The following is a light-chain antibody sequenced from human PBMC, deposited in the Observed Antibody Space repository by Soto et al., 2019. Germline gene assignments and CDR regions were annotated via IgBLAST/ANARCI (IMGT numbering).Light chain of an antibody. V-gene: IGLV3-21*02. CDR1: NIGSKS. J-gene: IGLJ2*01. CDR3: QVWESSGDQVV. CDR2: DDS. Sequence: SYELTXTSSXXXXXGQTAKITCGGXNIGSKSVHWYQQKAGQAPVLVVHDDSDRPSGIPERFSGSNSANTATLTISRVEAGDEADYYCQVWESSGDQVVFAGGTKLTVL.